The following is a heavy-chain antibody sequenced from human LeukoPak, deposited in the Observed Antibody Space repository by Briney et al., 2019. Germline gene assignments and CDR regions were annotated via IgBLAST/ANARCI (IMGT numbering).Heavy chain of an antibody. V-gene: IGHV1-69*13. Sequence: SVEVSCKASGGTFSSYAISWVRQAPGQGLEWVGGIIPIFGTANYAQKFQGRVTITADESTSTAYMELSSLRSEDTAVYYCARAESGENANFDYWGQGTLVTVSS. D-gene: IGHD3-3*01. CDR2: IIPIFGTA. CDR3: ARAESGENANFDY. CDR1: GGTFSSYA. J-gene: IGHJ4*02.